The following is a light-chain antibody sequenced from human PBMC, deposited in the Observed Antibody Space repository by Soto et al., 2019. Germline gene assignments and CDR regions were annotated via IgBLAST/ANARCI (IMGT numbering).Light chain of an antibody. CDR2: EGD. CDR3: CSFARSTTFYV. Sequence: QSALTQPAPVSGSPGQSITISCSGTSSDVGSSNLVSWYQQHPGKAPKLIIFEGDRRPSGVSGRFSGSKSGNTASLTISGLQAEDEADYYCCSFARSTTFYVFGTGTKVTVL. V-gene: IGLV2-23*01. CDR1: SSDVGSSNL. J-gene: IGLJ1*01.